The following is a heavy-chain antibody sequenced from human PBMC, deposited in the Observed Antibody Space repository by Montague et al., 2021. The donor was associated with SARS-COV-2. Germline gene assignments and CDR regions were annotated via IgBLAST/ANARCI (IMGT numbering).Heavy chain of an antibody. Sequence: SETLSLTCSVSGDSISSYYYNWIRQTPGKGLEWIGYAYYVPSTNNANTNSNPSLKRRVTISLDTSENQFSLKLSSVTAADSAVYYCARQGSDYCSSTSCYGADHPFDIWGQGTMVTASS. CDR3: ARQGSDYCSSTSCYGADHPFDI. CDR2: AYYVPSTNNANT. CDR1: GDSISSYY. V-gene: IGHV4-59*01. J-gene: IGHJ3*02. D-gene: IGHD2-2*01.